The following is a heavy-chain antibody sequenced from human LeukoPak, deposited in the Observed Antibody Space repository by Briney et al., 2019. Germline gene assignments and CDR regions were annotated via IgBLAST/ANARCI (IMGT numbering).Heavy chain of an antibody. J-gene: IGHJ4*02. CDR1: GGSFSGYY. Sequence: SKTLSLTCAVYGGSFSGYYWSWIRQPPGKGLEWIGEINHSGSTNYNPSLKSRVTISVDTSKNQFSLKLSSVTAADTAVYYCARDHRRGTFDYWGQGTLVTVSS. CDR2: INHSGST. CDR3: ARDHRRGTFDY. V-gene: IGHV4-34*01. D-gene: IGHD3-16*01.